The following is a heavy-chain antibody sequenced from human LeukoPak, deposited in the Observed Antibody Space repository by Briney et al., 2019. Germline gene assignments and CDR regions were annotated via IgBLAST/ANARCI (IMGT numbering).Heavy chain of an antibody. Sequence: GGSLRLSCAASGFTFSSYEMNWVRQAPGKGLEWVSYISSSGSTIYYADSVKGRFTISRDNAKNSLYLQMNSLRAEDTAVYYCARDRNKGGSYSPSGIFDYWGQGTLVTVSS. CDR2: ISSSGSTI. CDR1: GFTFSSYE. V-gene: IGHV3-48*03. CDR3: ARDRNKGGSYSPSGIFDY. J-gene: IGHJ4*02. D-gene: IGHD1-26*01.